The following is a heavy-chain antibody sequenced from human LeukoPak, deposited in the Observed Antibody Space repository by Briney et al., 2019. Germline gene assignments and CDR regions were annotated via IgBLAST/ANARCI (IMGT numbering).Heavy chain of an antibody. CDR1: GGTFSSYA. Sequence: AASVKVSCKASGGTFSSYAISWVRQAPGQGLEWMGRIIPILGIANYAQKFQGRVTITADKSTSTAYMELSSLRSEDTAVYYCARDDSYCSGGSCYDYWGQGTLVTVSS. D-gene: IGHD2-15*01. J-gene: IGHJ4*02. CDR2: IIPILGIA. V-gene: IGHV1-69*04. CDR3: ARDDSYCSGGSCYDY.